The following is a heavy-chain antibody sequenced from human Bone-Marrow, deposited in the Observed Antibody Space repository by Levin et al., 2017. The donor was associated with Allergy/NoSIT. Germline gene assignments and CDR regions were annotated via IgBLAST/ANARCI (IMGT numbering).Heavy chain of an antibody. D-gene: IGHD2-2*01. V-gene: IGHV4-34*01. CDR1: GGSFSGYY. Sequence: SETLSLTCAVYGGSFSGYYWSWIRQPPGKGLEWIGEINHSGSTNYNPSLKSRVTISVDTSKNQFSLKLSSVTAADTAVYYCARDKYQLPGVVPGYYYYMDVWGKGTTVTVSS. CDR2: INHSGST. J-gene: IGHJ6*03. CDR3: ARDKYQLPGVVPGYYYYMDV.